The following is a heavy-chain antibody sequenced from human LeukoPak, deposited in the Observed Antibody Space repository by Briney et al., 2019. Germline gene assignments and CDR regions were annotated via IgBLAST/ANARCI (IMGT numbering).Heavy chain of an antibody. Sequence: PSETLSLTCTVSSGSISSHHWTWIRQPPGKGLEYIGYVFYDGSTNYNPSLKSRVTISVDTSKNQFSLKLSSVTPADTAVYYCASGIAAQAGSFFYYYFIDVWAKGTTVTVSS. CDR2: VFYDGST. D-gene: IGHD6-6*01. CDR3: ASGIAAQAGSFFYYYFIDV. V-gene: IGHV4-59*11. CDR1: SGSISSHH. J-gene: IGHJ6*04.